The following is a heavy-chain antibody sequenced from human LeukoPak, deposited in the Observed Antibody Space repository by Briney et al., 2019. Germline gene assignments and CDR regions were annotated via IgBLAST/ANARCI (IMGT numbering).Heavy chain of an antibody. Sequence: SETLSLTCTVSGDSISSYCWSWIRQPAGKGLEWIGRIYISGSTNYNPSLKSRVTMSVDTSKNQFSLKLRSVTAADTAVYFCARGTVNFDYWGQGTLVTVSS. CDR3: ARGTVNFDY. V-gene: IGHV4-4*07. D-gene: IGHD1-1*01. J-gene: IGHJ4*02. CDR1: GDSISSYC. CDR2: IYISGST.